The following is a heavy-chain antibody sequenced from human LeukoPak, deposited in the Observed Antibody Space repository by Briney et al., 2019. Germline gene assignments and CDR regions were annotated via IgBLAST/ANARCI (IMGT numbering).Heavy chain of an antibody. V-gene: IGHV3-30*04. D-gene: IGHD5-24*01. CDR3: ARPMATINIFDY. CDR1: GFTFSSYA. Sequence: PGGSLRLSCAASGFTFSSYAMHWVRQAPGKGLEWVAVISYDGSNKYYADSVKGRFTISRDNSKNTLYLQMNSLRAEDTAVYYCARPMATINIFDYWGQGTLVTVSS. CDR2: ISYDGSNK. J-gene: IGHJ4*02.